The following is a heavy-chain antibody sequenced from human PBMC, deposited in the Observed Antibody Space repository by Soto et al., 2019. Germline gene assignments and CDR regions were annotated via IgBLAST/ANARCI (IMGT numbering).Heavy chain of an antibody. CDR1: GFTFSSHA. V-gene: IGHV3-48*02. J-gene: IGHJ6*02. D-gene: IGHD3-22*01. Sequence: GGSLRLSCAASGFTFSSHAMNWVRQAPGRGLEWVAYITSSSDTIYYSDSVKGRFTISRDNGKNSLFLQMNSLRDEDTAVYYCARVVVVIPPGYYYAMDVWGQGTTVTVSS. CDR3: ARVVVVIPPGYYYAMDV. CDR2: ITSSSDTI.